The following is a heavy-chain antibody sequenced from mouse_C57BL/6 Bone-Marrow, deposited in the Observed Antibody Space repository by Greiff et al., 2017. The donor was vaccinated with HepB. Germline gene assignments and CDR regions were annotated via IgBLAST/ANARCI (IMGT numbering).Heavy chain of an antibody. V-gene: IGHV1-69*01. CDR3: ASRAFDY. D-gene: IGHD3-1*01. CDR2: IDPSDSYT. Sequence: VQLQQPGAELVMPGASVKLSCKASGYTFTSYWMHWVKQRPGQGLERIGEIDPSDSYTNYNQKFKGKSTLTVDKSSSTAYMQLSSLTSEDSAVYYCASRAFDYWGQGTTLTVSS. J-gene: IGHJ2*01. CDR1: GYTFTSYW.